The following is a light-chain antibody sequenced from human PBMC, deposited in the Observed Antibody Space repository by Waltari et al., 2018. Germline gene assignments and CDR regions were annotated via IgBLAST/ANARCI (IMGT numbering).Light chain of an antibody. CDR2: GKT. J-gene: IGLJ2*01. CDR1: ILRTYY. CDR3: SSRELSGHVV. Sequence: SSDLTQDPDVSVALGQTVRITRQGDILRTYYGNWYRQKPGQAPELVIYGKTNRPPGIPDRISAISSEDTASLIMTGAQAEDEADYYCSSRELSGHVVFGGGTRLTVL. V-gene: IGLV3-19*01.